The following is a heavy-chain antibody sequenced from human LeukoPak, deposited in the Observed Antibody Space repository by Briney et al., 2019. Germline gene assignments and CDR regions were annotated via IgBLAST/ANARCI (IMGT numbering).Heavy chain of an antibody. CDR2: IYYSGTT. Sequence: PSETLSLTCTVSLYSISSGYYWGWVRQPPGRGLEWVGSIYYSGTTHYNPSLKSRVTISADTSRNQFSLKLSSVTAADTAVYYCARGALLLWFGELSTPNWFDPWGQGTLVTVSS. D-gene: IGHD3-10*01. CDR1: LYSISSGYY. CDR3: ARGALLLWFGELSTPNWFDP. V-gene: IGHV4-38-2*02. J-gene: IGHJ5*02.